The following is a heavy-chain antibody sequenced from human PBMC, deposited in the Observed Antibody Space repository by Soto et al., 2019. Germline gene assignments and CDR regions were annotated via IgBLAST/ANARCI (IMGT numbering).Heavy chain of an antibody. CDR2: IYYSGST. V-gene: IGHV4-30-4*01. CDR1: GGSISSGDYY. Sequence: SETLSLTCTVSGGSISSGDYYWSWIRQPPGKGLEWIGYIYYSGSTYYNPSLKSRVTISVDTSKNQFSLKLSSVTAADTAVYYCAREVWFGEYYFDYWGQGTLVTVYS. CDR3: AREVWFGEYYFDY. D-gene: IGHD3-10*01. J-gene: IGHJ4*02.